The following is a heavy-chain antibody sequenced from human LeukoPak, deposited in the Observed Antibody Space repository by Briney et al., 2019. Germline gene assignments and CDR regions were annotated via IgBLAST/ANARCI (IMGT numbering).Heavy chain of an antibody. Sequence: SGGSLRPFCAASGFTFSSYAMHWVRQAPGKGLEYVSAISSNGGSTYYANSVKGRFTISRDNSKNTLYLQMGSLRAEDMAVYYCARGMTTVVTPWAFDIWGQGTMVTVSS. CDR2: ISSNGGST. J-gene: IGHJ3*02. CDR1: GFTFSSYA. CDR3: ARGMTTVVTPWAFDI. V-gene: IGHV3-64*01. D-gene: IGHD4-23*01.